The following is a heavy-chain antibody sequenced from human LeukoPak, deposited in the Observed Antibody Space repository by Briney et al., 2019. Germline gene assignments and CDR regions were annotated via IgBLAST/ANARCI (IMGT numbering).Heavy chain of an antibody. D-gene: IGHD6-13*01. Sequence: GGSLRLSCGASGFIFSNYWMHWVRQAPGTGLVLVSRVTGDGSSPTYADPVKGRFTISRDNSTNTLYLQMNSLRAEDTAVYYCAKRPGIAAAGTALDYWGQGTLVTVSS. CDR3: AKRPGIAAAGTALDY. CDR1: GFIFSNYW. J-gene: IGHJ4*02. V-gene: IGHV3-74*01. CDR2: VTGDGSSP.